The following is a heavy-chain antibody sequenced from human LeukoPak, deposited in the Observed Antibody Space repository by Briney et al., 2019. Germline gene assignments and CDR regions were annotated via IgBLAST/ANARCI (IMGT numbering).Heavy chain of an antibody. CDR3: ASLYSSGYCDY. CDR2: IKQDGSEK. CDR1: GFTFSSYW. V-gene: IGHV3-7*01. Sequence: GGSLRLSCAASGFTFSSYWMSWVRQAPGKGLEWVANIKQDGSEKYYVDSVKGRFIISRDNAKNSLYLQMNSLRAEDTAVYYCASLYSSGYCDYRGQGTLVTVSS. D-gene: IGHD3-22*01. J-gene: IGHJ4*02.